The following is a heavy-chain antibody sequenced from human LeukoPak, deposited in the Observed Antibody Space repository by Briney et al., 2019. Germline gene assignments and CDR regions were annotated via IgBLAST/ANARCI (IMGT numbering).Heavy chain of an antibody. CDR2: IYYSGST. CDR1: GGSISSSSYY. CDR3: GVGYSSSWYDY. V-gene: IGHV4-39*01. J-gene: IGHJ4*02. D-gene: IGHD6-13*01. Sequence: SETLSLTCTVSGGSISSSSYYWGWIRQPPGKGLEWIGSIYYSGSTYYNPSLKSRVTISVDTSKNQFSLKLSSVTAADTAVYYCGVGYSSSWYDYWGQGTLVNVSS.